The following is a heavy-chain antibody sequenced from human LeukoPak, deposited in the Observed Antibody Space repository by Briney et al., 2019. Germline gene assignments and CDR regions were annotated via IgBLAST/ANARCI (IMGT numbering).Heavy chain of an antibody. CDR3: ARENPPDWFDP. J-gene: IGHJ5*02. D-gene: IGHD1-14*01. V-gene: IGHV3-21*01. CDR2: ISSSSTYI. Sequence: GGSLRLSCAASGFIFSSYSMNWVRQAPGKGLEWVSSISSSSTYIYYADSVKGRFTISRDNAKYSLYLQMNSLRAEDTAVYYCARENPPDWFDPWGQGTLVTVSS. CDR1: GFIFSSYS.